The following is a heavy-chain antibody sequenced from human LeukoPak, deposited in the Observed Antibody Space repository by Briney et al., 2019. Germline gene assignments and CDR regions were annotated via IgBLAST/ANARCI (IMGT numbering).Heavy chain of an antibody. CDR3: ATVTGAAGGTYYFDY. D-gene: IGHD6-13*01. J-gene: IGHJ4*02. CDR1: GYTFTSYY. CDR2: INPSGGST. V-gene: IGHV1-46*01. Sequence: ASVKVSCKASGYTFTSYYMHWVRQAPGQGLEWMGIINPSGGSTSYAQKFQGRVTMTEDTSTDTAYMELSSLRSEDTAVYYCATVTGAAGGTYYFDYWGQGTLVTVSS.